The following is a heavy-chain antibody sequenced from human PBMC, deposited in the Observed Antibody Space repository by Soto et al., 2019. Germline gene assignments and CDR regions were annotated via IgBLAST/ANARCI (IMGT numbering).Heavy chain of an antibody. J-gene: IGHJ4*02. Sequence: KPSETLSLTCTVSGGSISTYYWTWIRQPPGKGLEWLGFIYYTGSTNYNPSLKSRVTISLDTSKNQFSLRLSSVTAADTAVYYCARAGYSDATGYYFDYWGQGALVTVSS. V-gene: IGHV4-59*01. D-gene: IGHD5-18*01. CDR1: GGSISTYY. CDR2: IYYTGST. CDR3: ARAGYSDATGYYFDY.